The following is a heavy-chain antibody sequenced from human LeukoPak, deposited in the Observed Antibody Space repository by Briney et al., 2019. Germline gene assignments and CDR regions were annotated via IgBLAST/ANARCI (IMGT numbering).Heavy chain of an antibody. V-gene: IGHV1-2*04. D-gene: IGHD6-13*01. Sequence: ASVKVSCKASGYTFTGYYMHWVRQAPGQGLEWMGWINPNSGGTNYAQKFQGWVTMTRDMSISTAYMELSRLRSDDTAVYYCARAAAGATRPTTYYYYYGMDVWGQGTTVTVSS. CDR1: GYTFTGYY. CDR2: INPNSGGT. CDR3: ARAAAGATRPTTYYYYYGMDV. J-gene: IGHJ6*02.